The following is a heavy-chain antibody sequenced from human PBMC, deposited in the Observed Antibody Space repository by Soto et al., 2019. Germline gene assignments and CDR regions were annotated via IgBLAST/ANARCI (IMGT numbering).Heavy chain of an antibody. J-gene: IGHJ6*02. Sequence: GASVKVSCKASGYTFTSYDINWVRQATGQGLEWMGWMNPNSGNTGYAQKFQGRVTMTRNTSISTAYMELSSLRSEDTAVYYCARQDGGLGYYYYYYGTDVWGQGTTVTVSS. CDR1: GYTFTSYD. D-gene: IGHD3-16*01. V-gene: IGHV1-8*01. CDR2: MNPNSGNT. CDR3: ARQDGGLGYYYYYYGTDV.